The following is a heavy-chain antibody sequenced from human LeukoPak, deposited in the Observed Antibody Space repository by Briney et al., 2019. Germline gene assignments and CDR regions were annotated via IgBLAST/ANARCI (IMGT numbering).Heavy chain of an antibody. CDR2: IYYSGST. D-gene: IGHD2-15*01. CDR3: ARASCSGGSCYYFDY. CDR1: GGSISSYY. J-gene: IGHJ4*02. V-gene: IGHV4-59*12. Sequence: SKTLSLTCTVSGGSISSYYWSWIRQPPGKGLEWIGYIYYSGSTNYNPSLKSRVTISVDTSKNQFSLKLSSVTAADTAVYYCARASCSGGSCYYFDYWGQGTLVTVSS.